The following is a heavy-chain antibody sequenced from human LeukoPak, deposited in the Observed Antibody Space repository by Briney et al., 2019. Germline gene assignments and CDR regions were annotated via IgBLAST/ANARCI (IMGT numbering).Heavy chain of an antibody. CDR3: VKDRPGDTCMPMDA. CDR2: LGRTGEYK. Sequence: PWGSLRLSCAASGFTFSGYSMSWGRHAPATGLELVAGLGRTGEYKSYADSVKGRFTISRVNSKDTVSLQMNSLRAEDSAIYYCVKDRPGDTCMPMDAWGQGTTVTVSS. J-gene: IGHJ6*01. D-gene: IGHD2-8*01. V-gene: IGHV3-23*01. CDR1: GFTFSGYS.